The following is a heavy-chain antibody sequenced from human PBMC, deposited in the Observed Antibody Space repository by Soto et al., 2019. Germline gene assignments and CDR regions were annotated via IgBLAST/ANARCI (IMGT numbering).Heavy chain of an antibody. CDR1: GFTFSSYI. CDR3: ARAYYDSSGYYYVDY. J-gene: IGHJ4*02. CDR2: ISSSSSYI. D-gene: IGHD3-22*01. V-gene: IGHV3-21*01. Sequence: GGSLRLSCAASGFTFSSYIMNWVRQAPGKGLEWVSSISSSSSYIYYADSVKGRFTISRDNAKNSLYLRMNSLRAEDTAVYYCARAYYDSSGYYYVDYWGQGTLVTVSS.